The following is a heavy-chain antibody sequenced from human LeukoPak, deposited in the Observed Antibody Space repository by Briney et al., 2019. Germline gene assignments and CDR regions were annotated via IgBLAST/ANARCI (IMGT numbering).Heavy chain of an antibody. CDR1: GGSISDYY. CDR3: ARDRGDLGNFDY. CDR2: IYSSGST. J-gene: IGHJ4*02. D-gene: IGHD3-10*01. V-gene: IGHV4-4*07. Sequence: SEXLSLTCTVSGGSISDYYWSWIRQPAGKGLEWIGRIYSSGSTTYNPSLTSRVTMSVDTAKNQFSLILSSVTAADTAVYYCARDRGDLGNFDYWGQGTLVTVSS.